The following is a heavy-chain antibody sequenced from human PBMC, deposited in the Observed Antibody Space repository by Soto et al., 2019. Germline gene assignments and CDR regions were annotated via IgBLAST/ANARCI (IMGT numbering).Heavy chain of an antibody. CDR1: GFTFSSYG. Sequence: QVQLVESGGGVVQPGRSLRLSCAASGFTFSSYGMHWVRQAPGKGLEWVAVISYDGSNKYYADSVKGRFTISRDNSKNTLYLQMNSLRDEDTAVYYCAKDQRKYYDIAGKGFAFDIWGQGTMVTVSS. CDR2: ISYDGSNK. CDR3: AKDQRKYYDIAGKGFAFDI. V-gene: IGHV3-30*18. D-gene: IGHD3-9*01. J-gene: IGHJ3*02.